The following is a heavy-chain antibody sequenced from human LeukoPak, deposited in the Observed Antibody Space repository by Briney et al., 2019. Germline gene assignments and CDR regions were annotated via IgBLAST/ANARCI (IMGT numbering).Heavy chain of an antibody. CDR3: AKDPGGGITMVRGVIRTDDY. Sequence: GGSLRLSCAASGFTFSSYGMHWVRQAPGKGLEWVAFIRYDGSNKYYADSVKGRFTISRDNSKNTLYLQMNSLRAEDTAVYYCAKDPGGGITMVRGVIRTDDYWGQGTLVTVSS. D-gene: IGHD3-10*01. V-gene: IGHV3-30*02. CDR1: GFTFSSYG. J-gene: IGHJ4*02. CDR2: IRYDGSNK.